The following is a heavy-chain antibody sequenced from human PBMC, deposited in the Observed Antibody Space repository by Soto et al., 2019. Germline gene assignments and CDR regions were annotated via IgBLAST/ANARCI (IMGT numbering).Heavy chain of an antibody. CDR2: FDPEDGET. Sequence: ASVKVSCKVSGYTLTELSMHWVRQAPGKGLEWMGGFDPEDGETIYAQKFQDRVTMTEDTSTDTAYMELSSLRSEDTAVYYCATAPSIAAAGTYFDYWGQGTLVTVSS. CDR3: ATAPSIAAAGTYFDY. J-gene: IGHJ4*02. V-gene: IGHV1-24*01. D-gene: IGHD6-13*01. CDR1: GYTLTELS.